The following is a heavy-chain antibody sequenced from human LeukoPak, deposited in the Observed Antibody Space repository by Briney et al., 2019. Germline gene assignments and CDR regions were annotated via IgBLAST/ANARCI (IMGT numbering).Heavy chain of an antibody. Sequence: GGSLRLSCAVSGFSFSTYWMNWVRQPPGKGLEWVANIMRDGSEKYYVDSVKGRFTISRDDAKNSLYLQMNSLRAEDTAVYYCARDPSRGYSYGYADYWGQGSLVIVSS. V-gene: IGHV3-7*01. CDR3: ARDPSRGYSYGYADY. CDR1: GFSFSTYW. D-gene: IGHD5-18*01. CDR2: IMRDGSEK. J-gene: IGHJ4*02.